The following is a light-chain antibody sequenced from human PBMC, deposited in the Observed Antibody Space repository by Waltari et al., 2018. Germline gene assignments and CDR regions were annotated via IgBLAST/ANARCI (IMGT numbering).Light chain of an antibody. V-gene: IGKV1-33*01. J-gene: IGKJ4*01. CDR3: QQYNNFSVT. Sequence: IQVTQSPSSLSASVGDRVTITCQANQDISNFLNWYQQKPGKAPKVLIYDASNLATGVPFRFSGDGSGTDFTFTISSLQPEDIATYYCQQYNNFSVTFGGGTKVEIK. CDR1: QDISNF. CDR2: DAS.